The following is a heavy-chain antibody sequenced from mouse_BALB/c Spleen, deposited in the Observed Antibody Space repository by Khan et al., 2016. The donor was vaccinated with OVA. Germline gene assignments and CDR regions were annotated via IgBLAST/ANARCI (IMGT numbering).Heavy chain of an antibody. CDR3: ARGGYGGFAY. CDR1: GYTFTSYD. V-gene: IGHV1-85*01. J-gene: IGHJ3*01. CDR2: MFPGDGST. D-gene: IGHD2-14*01. Sequence: QVRLHQSGAELVKPGASVKLSCKASGYTFTSYDINWVRQRPEQGLEWIGWMFPGDGSTKYNENFKGKATLTTDKSYSTAYMQLSRLTSEDSGAYCCARGGYGGFAYWGQGTLVTVSA.